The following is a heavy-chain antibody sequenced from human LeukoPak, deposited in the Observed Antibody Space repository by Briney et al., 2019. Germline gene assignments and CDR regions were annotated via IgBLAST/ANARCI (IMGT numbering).Heavy chain of an antibody. V-gene: IGHV4-31*03. D-gene: IGHD2-15*01. Sequence: SETLSLTCTVSGGSISRGGYYWSWIRQHPGKGLEWIGYIYYSGSTYYNPSLKSRVTISVDTPKNQFSLKLSSVTAADTAVYYCARGSGINWFDPWGQGTLVTVSS. CDR2: IYYSGST. CDR1: GGSISRGGYY. J-gene: IGHJ5*02. CDR3: ARGSGINWFDP.